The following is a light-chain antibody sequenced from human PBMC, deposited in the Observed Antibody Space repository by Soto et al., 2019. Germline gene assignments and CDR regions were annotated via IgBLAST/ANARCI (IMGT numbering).Light chain of an antibody. CDR2: AAS. Sequence: DIQMTQSPSSLSASVGDRVTITCRASQSITTYLNWYRQKPGKAPKLLIYAASSLQSGVPSRFSGSGSETEFTLSISSLQPEDFATYFCEQIYSAPRTVGGGTKV. J-gene: IGKJ4*01. CDR3: EQIYSAPRT. V-gene: IGKV1-39*01. CDR1: QSITTY.